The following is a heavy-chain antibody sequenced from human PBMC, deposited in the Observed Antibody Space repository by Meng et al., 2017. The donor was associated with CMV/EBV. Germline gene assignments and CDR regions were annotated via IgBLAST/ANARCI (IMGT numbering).Heavy chain of an antibody. Sequence: ASVKVSCKASGYTFTSYGISWVRQAPGQGLEWMGWTSAYNGNTNYAQKLQGRVTMTTDTSTSTAYMELRSLRSDDTAVYYCARHYGDYFRNWFDPWGQGTLVTVSS. D-gene: IGHD4-17*01. J-gene: IGHJ5*02. V-gene: IGHV1-18*01. CDR1: GYTFTSYG. CDR3: ARHYGDYFRNWFDP. CDR2: TSAYNGNT.